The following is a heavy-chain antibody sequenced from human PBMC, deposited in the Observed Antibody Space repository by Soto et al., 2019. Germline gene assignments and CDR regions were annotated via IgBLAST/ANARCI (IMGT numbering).Heavy chain of an antibody. CDR1: GGAISSGGYS. CDR3: AGGPIGTRRDY. J-gene: IGHJ4*02. Sequence: QLQLQESGSGLVKPSQTLSLTCAVSGGAISSGGYSWGWIRQPPGKGLEWIGYIYHSGRTYNNPSIRRRITISVDRTKNQFSLKLSSVTAADTAVYYCAGGPIGTRRDYWGQGTLVTVSS. CDR2: IYHSGRT. V-gene: IGHV4-30-2*01. D-gene: IGHD2-2*01.